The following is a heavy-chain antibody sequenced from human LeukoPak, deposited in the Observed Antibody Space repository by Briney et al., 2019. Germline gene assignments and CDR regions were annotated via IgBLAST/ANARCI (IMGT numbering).Heavy chain of an antibody. J-gene: IGHJ6*03. CDR3: ARHYYGSGSYSAYYYYYYMDV. D-gene: IGHD3-10*01. CDR2: IYYSGST. Sequence: SETLSLTCAVSGYSISSGYYWGWIRQPPRKGLEWIGSIYYSGSTYYNPSLKSRVTISVDTSTNQFSLKLSSVTAADTAVYYCARHYYGSGSYSAYYYYYYMDVWGKGTTVTVSS. CDR1: GYSISSGYY. V-gene: IGHV4-38-2*01.